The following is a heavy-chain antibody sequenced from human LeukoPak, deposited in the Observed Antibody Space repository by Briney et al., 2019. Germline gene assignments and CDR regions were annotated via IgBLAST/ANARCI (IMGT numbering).Heavy chain of an antibody. V-gene: IGHV3-9*01. CDR1: GFTFSRNW. CDR3: TKGFAFFDY. J-gene: IGHJ4*02. CDR2: ISWNSGSI. Sequence: GGSLRLSCGVSGFTFSRNWMTWVRQTPGKGLEWVSGISWNSGSIGYTDSVKGRFTISRDNAKNSLYLQMNSLRAEDTALYYCTKGFAFFDYWGQGTLVTVSS. D-gene: IGHD3-3*02.